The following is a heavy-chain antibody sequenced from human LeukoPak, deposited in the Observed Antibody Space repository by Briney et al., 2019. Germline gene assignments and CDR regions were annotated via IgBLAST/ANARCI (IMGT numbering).Heavy chain of an antibody. Sequence: GGSLRLSCAASGFTFSSYSMNWVRQAPGKGLEWVANIKQDGSDKYYVDSVKGRFTISRDNAKNSVYLQMSSLRAEDTAVYYCARYGSGSYVTYGDYWGQGTLVTVSS. CDR3: ARYGSGSYVTYGDY. V-gene: IGHV3-7*01. CDR2: IKQDGSDK. J-gene: IGHJ4*02. D-gene: IGHD3-10*01. CDR1: GFTFSSYS.